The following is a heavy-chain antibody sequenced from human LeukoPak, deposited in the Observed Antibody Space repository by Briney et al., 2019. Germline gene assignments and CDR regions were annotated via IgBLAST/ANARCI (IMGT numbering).Heavy chain of an antibody. CDR2: IYYSGST. CDR3: ARWSYYYDSSGYRSDAFDI. CDR1: GGSISSFY. V-gene: IGHV4-59*08. D-gene: IGHD3-22*01. J-gene: IGHJ3*02. Sequence: SETLSLTCTVSGGSISSFYWSWLRQPPGKGLEWLGYIYYSGSTNYNPSLKSRVTISVDTSKNQFSLKLSSVTAADTAVYYCARWSYYYDSSGYRSDAFDIWGQGTMVTVSS.